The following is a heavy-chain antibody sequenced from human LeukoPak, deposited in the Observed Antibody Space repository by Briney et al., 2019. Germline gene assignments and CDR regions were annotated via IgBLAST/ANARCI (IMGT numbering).Heavy chain of an antibody. CDR3: ASGPQHSCGADCYSDYFDY. D-gene: IGHD2-21*02. CDR2: IIPILGIA. Sequence: SVKVSCKASGGTFSSYAISWVRQAPGQGLEWMGRIIPILGIANYEQKFQGRVTITADKSTSTAYMELTSLRSEDTAVYYCASGPQHSCGADCYSDYFDYWGQGTLVTVSS. V-gene: IGHV1-69*04. J-gene: IGHJ4*02. CDR1: GGTFSSYA.